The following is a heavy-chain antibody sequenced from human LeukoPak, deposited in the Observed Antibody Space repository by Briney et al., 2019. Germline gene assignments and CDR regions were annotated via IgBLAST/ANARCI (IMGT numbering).Heavy chain of an antibody. CDR1: GFTFDDHG. J-gene: IGHJ6*03. CDR2: INWNGGST. D-gene: IGHD3-10*01. CDR3: ARATMVRGVISYYYYMDV. Sequence: GGSLRLSCAASGFTFDDHGMSWVRHAPGKGLEWVSGINWNGGSTGYADSVKGRFTISRDNAKNSLYLQMNSLRAEDTALYYCARATMVRGVISYYYYMDVWGKGTTVTVSS. V-gene: IGHV3-20*04.